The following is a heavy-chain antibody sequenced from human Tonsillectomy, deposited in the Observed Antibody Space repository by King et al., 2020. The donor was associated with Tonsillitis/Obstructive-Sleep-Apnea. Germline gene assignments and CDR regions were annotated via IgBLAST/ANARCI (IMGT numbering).Heavy chain of an antibody. D-gene: IGHD3-22*01. V-gene: IGHV4-31*03. CDR3: ARGTYDSSGYYPPKPIFDY. Sequence: QLQESGPGLVKPSQTLSLTCTVSGGSISSGGYYWRWIRQHPGKGLEWIGYIYYSGSTYYNPSLKSRVTISVDTSKNQFSLRLSSVTAADTAVYYCARGTYDSSGYYPPKPIFDYWGQGTLVTVSS. J-gene: IGHJ4*02. CDR2: IYYSGST. CDR1: GGSISSGGYY.